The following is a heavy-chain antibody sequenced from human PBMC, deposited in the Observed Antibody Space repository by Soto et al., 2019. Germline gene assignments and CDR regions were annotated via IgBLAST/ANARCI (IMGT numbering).Heavy chain of an antibody. D-gene: IGHD3-10*01. CDR3: ARPVSLMVRGVTHAFDI. J-gene: IGHJ3*02. Sequence: RGESLKISCKGSGYSFTSYWIGWVRQMPGKGLEWMGIIYPGDSDTRYSPSFQGQVTISADKSISTAYLQWSSLKASDTAMYYCARPVSLMVRGVTHAFDIWGQGTMVTVSS. V-gene: IGHV5-51*01. CDR1: GYSFTSYW. CDR2: IYPGDSDT.